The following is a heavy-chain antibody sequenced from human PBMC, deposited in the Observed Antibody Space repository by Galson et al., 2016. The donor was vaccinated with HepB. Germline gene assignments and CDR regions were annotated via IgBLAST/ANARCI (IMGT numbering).Heavy chain of an antibody. CDR1: GYTFTTYG. CDR3: ARVYPPSGYYERNGYAAIGY. Sequence: SVKVSCKASGYTFTTYGISWVRQAPGQGLEWMGWISGNNGNTNYARKFQGRVTLTTETSTRTAYMELRSLRSDDTAVYYCARVYPPSGYYERNGYAAIGYWGQGTLVTVSS. CDR2: ISGNNGNT. J-gene: IGHJ4*02. V-gene: IGHV1-18*01. D-gene: IGHD3-22*01.